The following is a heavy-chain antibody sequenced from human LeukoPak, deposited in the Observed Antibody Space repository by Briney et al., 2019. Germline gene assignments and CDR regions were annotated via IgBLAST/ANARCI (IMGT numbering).Heavy chain of an antibody. CDR1: GFGFSNYW. CDR2: MNEDGTEK. V-gene: IGHV3-7*01. Sequence: GGSLRLSCAASGFGFSNYWMSWVRQAPRKGLEWGANMNEDGTEKNYVESVKGRFTISRDNAKASLYLQMNSLRAEDTAVYYCARDRGYSNFDYWGQGTLLTVSS. CDR3: ARDRGYSNFDY. J-gene: IGHJ4*02. D-gene: IGHD4-11*01.